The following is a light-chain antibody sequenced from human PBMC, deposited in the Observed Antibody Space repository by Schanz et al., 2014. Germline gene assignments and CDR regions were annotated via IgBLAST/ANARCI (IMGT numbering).Light chain of an antibody. Sequence: QSALTQPASVSGSPGQSITISCTEISSDVGGFNYVSWYQQHPGKAPKLLIYDVGDRPSGVSNRFSGSKSGNTASLTISGLQAEDEADYYCYSYAGGPSWVFGGGTKLTVL. J-gene: IGLJ3*02. CDR3: YSYAGGPSWV. V-gene: IGLV2-14*03. CDR1: SSDVGGFNY. CDR2: DVG.